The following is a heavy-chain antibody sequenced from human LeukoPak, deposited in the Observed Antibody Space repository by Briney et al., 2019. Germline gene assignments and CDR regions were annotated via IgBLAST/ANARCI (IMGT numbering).Heavy chain of an antibody. V-gene: IGHV4-59*01. CDR3: ASLTTADAFDI. D-gene: IGHD3-22*01. J-gene: IGHJ3*02. Sequence: SETLSLTCTVSGGSISSCYWSWIRQPPGKGLEWIGEINHSGSTNYNPSLKSRVTISVDTSKNQFSLKLSSVTAADTAVFYCASLTTADAFDIWGQGTMVTVSS. CDR2: INHSGST. CDR1: GGSISSCY.